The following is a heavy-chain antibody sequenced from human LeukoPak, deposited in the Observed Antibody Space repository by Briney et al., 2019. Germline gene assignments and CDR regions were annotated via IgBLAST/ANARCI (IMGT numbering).Heavy chain of an antibody. J-gene: IGHJ4*02. V-gene: IGHV3-15*01. D-gene: IGHD2-2*02. CDR3: TTEYAVVPAAIDY. Sequence: PWGSLRLSCAASGFTFSNAWMSWVRQAPGKGLEWVGRIKSKTDGGTTDYAAPVKGRFTISRDDSKNTLYLQMNSLKTEDTAVYYCTTEYAVVPAAIDYWGQGTLVTVSS. CDR1: GFTFSNAW. CDR2: IKSKTDGGTT.